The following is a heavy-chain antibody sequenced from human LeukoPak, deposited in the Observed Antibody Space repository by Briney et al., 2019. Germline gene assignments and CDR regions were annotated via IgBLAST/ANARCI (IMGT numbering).Heavy chain of an antibody. CDR1: GGSISSSSYY. V-gene: IGHV4-39*07. Sequence: PSETLSLTCTVSGGSISSSSYYWGWIRQPPGKGLEWIGEINHSGSTNYNPSLKSRVTISVDTSKNQFSLKLSSVTAADTAVYYCARVGIRGVIPFDYWGQGTLVTVSS. D-gene: IGHD3-10*01. CDR3: ARVGIRGVIPFDY. CDR2: INHSGST. J-gene: IGHJ4*02.